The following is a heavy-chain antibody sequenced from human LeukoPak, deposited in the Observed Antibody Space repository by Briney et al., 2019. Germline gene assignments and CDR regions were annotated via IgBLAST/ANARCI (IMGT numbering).Heavy chain of an antibody. J-gene: IGHJ4*02. D-gene: IGHD2-8*01. CDR3: ATGRTKKY. Sequence: PGGSLRLSCVASGFTFSNYWMNWARQAPGERPEWVANIKEDGSEKYYVDSVKGRFTISRDNAKNSLYLQMNSLRAEDTAVYYCATGRTKKYWGQGTLVTVSS. V-gene: IGHV3-7*01. CDR1: GFTFSNYW. CDR2: IKEDGSEK.